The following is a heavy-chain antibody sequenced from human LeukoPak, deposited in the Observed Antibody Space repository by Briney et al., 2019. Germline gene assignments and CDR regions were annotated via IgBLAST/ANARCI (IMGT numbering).Heavy chain of an antibody. V-gene: IGHV3-21*01. Sequence: GGSLRLSCAASGFTFSSYSMNWVRQAPGKGLEWVSSISSSSSYIYYADSVKGRFTISRDNAKNSLYLQMNSLRAEDTAVYYCARGHMVEATMDSFDIWGQGTMVTVSS. CDR2: ISSSSSYI. CDR1: GFTFSSYS. J-gene: IGHJ3*02. D-gene: IGHD1-26*01. CDR3: ARGHMVEATMDSFDI.